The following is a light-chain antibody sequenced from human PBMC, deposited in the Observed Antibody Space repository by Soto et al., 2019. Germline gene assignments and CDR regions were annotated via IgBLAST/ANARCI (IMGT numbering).Light chain of an antibody. V-gene: IGKV1-39*01. CDR1: QSISSY. CDR2: AAS. Sequence: IQMTQSPSSLSASVGDRVPITCRASQSISSYLNWYQQKPGKAPKVLIYAASSLQSGVPSRFSGIGSGTDFTLSISSLQPEDFATYYCQQSYSGPLTFGGGTKVEIK. J-gene: IGKJ4*01. CDR3: QQSYSGPLT.